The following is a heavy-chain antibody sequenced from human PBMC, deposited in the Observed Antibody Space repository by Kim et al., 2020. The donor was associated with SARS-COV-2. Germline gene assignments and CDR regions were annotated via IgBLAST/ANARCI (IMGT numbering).Heavy chain of an antibody. CDR1: GGSISSSSYY. J-gene: IGHJ4*02. D-gene: IGHD6-19*01. CDR3: AREAISSGWHYFDY. V-gene: IGHV4-39*07. Sequence: SETLSLTCTVSGGSISSSSYYWGWIRQPPGKGLEWIGSIYYSGSTYYNPSLKSRVTISVDTSKNQFSLKLSSVTAADTAVYYCAREAISSGWHYFDYWGQGTLVTVSS. CDR2: IYYSGST.